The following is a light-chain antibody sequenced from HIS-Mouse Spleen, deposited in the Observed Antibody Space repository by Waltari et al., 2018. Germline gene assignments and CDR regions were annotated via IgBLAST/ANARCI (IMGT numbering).Light chain of an antibody. J-gene: IGLJ2*01. Sequence: QSALTQPASVSGSPGQSITISCTGTSSDVGGYNYVSGYQQHPCKAPKLMIYDVSNRPSGVSNRFSGSKSGNTASLTISGLQAEDEADYYCSSYTSSSFNVVFGGGTKLTVL. CDR2: DVS. V-gene: IGLV2-14*03. CDR3: SSYTSSSFNVV. CDR1: SSDVGGYNY.